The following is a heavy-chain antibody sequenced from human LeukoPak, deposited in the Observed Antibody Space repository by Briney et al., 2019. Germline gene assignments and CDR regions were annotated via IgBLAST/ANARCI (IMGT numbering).Heavy chain of an antibody. D-gene: IGHD4-17*01. V-gene: IGHV3-23*01. J-gene: IGHJ4*02. CDR3: AKERQAGDYFTSDY. CDR2: VNGGGNT. CDR1: GFTFSSYV. Sequence: GGSLRLSCAACGFTFSSYVMSWVRQAPGKGLEWVSAVNGGGNTWYAGSVKGRFTISRDNSKNTLYLQMNSLRAEDTAIYYCAKERQAGDYFTSDYWGLGTLVTVSS.